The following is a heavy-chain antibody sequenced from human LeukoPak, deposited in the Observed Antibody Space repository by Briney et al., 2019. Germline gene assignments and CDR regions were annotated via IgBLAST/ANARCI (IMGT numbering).Heavy chain of an antibody. J-gene: IGHJ4*02. V-gene: IGHV4-34*01. CDR3: ARETAIAAAGTGYYFDY. D-gene: IGHD6-13*01. CDR1: GGSFSGYY. Sequence: KPSETLSLTCAVYGGSFSGYYWTWIRQPPGRGLEWIGEINHSGSTNYNSSLKSRVTISVDTSKNQFSLKLSSVTAADTAVYYCARETAIAAAGTGYYFDYWGQGTLVTVSS. CDR2: INHSGST.